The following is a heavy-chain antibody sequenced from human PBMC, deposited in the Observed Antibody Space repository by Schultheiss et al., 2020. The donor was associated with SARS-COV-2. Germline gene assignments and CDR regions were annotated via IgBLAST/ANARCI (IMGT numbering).Heavy chain of an antibody. CDR2: IWYDGSNK. J-gene: IGHJ4*02. Sequence: GGSLRLSCAASGFTFSSYGMHWVRQAPGKGLEWVAVIWYDGSNKYYADSVKGRFTISRDNSKNTLYLQMNSLRAEDTAVYYCARCQRFWSQDYWGQGTLVTVSS. D-gene: IGHD3-3*02. CDR3: ARCQRFWSQDY. CDR1: GFTFSSYG. V-gene: IGHV3-33*01.